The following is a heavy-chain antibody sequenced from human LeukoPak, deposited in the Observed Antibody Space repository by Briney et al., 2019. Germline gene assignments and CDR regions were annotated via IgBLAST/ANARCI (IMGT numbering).Heavy chain of an antibody. CDR1: GFTFSSYS. J-gene: IGHJ4*02. Sequence: GGSLRLSCAASGFTFSSYSMNWVRQAPGKRLEWVSYISSRSSTIYYADSVKGRFTISRDNAKNSLYLQMNSLRAEDTAVYYCARGDERFLEWLLSTFDYWGQGTLVTVSS. CDR2: ISSRSSTI. CDR3: ARGDERFLEWLLSTFDY. V-gene: IGHV3-48*01. D-gene: IGHD3-3*01.